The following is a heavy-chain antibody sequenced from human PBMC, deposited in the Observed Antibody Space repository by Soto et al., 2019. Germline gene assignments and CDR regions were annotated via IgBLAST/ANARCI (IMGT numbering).Heavy chain of an antibody. V-gene: IGHV5-10-1*01. CDR3: ARPLLPDYYDSSVGAFDI. J-gene: IGHJ3*02. Sequence: PGESLKISCKGSGYSFTSYWISWVRQMPGKGLEWMGRIDPSDSYTNYSPSFQGHVTISADKSISTAYLQWSSLKASDTAMYYCARPLLPDYYDSSVGAFDIRGQGTMVTVSS. CDR1: GYSFTSYW. CDR2: IDPSDSYT. D-gene: IGHD3-22*01.